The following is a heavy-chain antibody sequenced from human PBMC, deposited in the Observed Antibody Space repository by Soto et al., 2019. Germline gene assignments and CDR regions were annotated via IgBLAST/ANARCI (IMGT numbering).Heavy chain of an antibody. J-gene: IGHJ5*02. Sequence: QVQLQQWGAGLLKPSETLSLTCAVYGGSFSGYYWCWIRQPPGKGLEWIGEINHSGSTNYNPSLKSGVTISVDTYKNQFSLKLSSVTAADTAVYYCAREEGGGFDPWGQGTLVTVSS. CDR2: INHSGST. CDR1: GGSFSGYY. V-gene: IGHV4-34*01. CDR3: AREEGGGFDP.